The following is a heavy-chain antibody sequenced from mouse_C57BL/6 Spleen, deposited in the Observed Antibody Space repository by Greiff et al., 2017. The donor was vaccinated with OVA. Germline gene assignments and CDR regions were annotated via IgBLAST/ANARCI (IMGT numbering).Heavy chain of an antibody. J-gene: IGHJ2*01. V-gene: IGHV5-17*01. CDR1: GYTFSDYG. D-gene: IGHD2-4*01. Sequence: EVKLEEPGGGLVKPGGSLKLSCAASGYTFSDYGMHWVRQAPEKGLEWVAYISSGSSTTYYADTVKGRFTMSRDNAKNTLFLQMTSLRSEDSAMYYCARGDYEGYFDYWGQGTTLTVSS. CDR2: ISSGSSTT. CDR3: ARGDYEGYFDY.